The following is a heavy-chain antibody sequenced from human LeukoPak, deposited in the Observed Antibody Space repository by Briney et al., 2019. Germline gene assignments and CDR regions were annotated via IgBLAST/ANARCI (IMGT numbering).Heavy chain of an antibody. CDR3: SRGTDAYKGGNY. D-gene: IGHD5-24*01. Sequence: PSETLSLTCNVSGGSISSNDYYWGWIRQPPGKGLEWIGSIYHRGITHYTPSLKSRVTISVDTSKNQFSLTLTSVTAADTAVYFCSRGTDAYKGGNYWGQGTLVTVSS. V-gene: IGHV4-39*07. CDR2: IYHRGIT. J-gene: IGHJ4*02. CDR1: GGSISSNDYY.